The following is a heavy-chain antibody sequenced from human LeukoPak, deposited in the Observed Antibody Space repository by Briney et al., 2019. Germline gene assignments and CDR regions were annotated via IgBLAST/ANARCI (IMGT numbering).Heavy chain of an antibody. CDR1: GFTFSGYW. CDR3: ARESTAGYNSSWYGFRN. D-gene: IGHD6-13*01. J-gene: IGHJ1*01. V-gene: IGHV3-7*01. Sequence: PGGSLRLSCAASGFTFSGYWVSWVRQAPGKGLEWVANINQDGSEKYYVDSVKGLFTISRDNAKNSLFLQMGSLRVEYTAVYYCARESTAGYNSSWYGFRNWGQGTLVSVSS. CDR2: INQDGSEK.